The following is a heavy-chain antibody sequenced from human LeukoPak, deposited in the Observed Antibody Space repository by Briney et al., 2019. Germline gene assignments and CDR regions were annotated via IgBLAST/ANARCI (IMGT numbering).Heavy chain of an antibody. J-gene: IGHJ4*02. CDR2: IYYSGST. V-gene: IGHV4-59*08. D-gene: IGHD6-19*01. CDR1: GGSISSYY. Sequence: SETLSLTCTVSGGSISSYYWNWIRQPPGKGLEWIGYIYYSGSTNYNPSLKSRVTISVDTSKNQFSLKLSSVTAADTAVYYCAREAVCSGCHYFDYWGQGTLVTVSS. CDR3: AREAVCSGCHYFDY.